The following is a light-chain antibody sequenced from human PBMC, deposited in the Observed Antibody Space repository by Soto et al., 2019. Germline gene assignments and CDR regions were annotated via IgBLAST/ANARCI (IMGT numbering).Light chain of an antibody. CDR3: CSRV. CDR2: EVT. Sequence: QSALTQPASVSGSPGQSITISCTGTSSDVATYNLVSWYQQRPCTAPQLIIYEVTKRPSGVSTRFSGSQSGNTASLTISGLQDDDEADYYCCSRVFGGGTKLTVL. V-gene: IGLV2-23*02. J-gene: IGLJ3*02. CDR1: SSDVATYNL.